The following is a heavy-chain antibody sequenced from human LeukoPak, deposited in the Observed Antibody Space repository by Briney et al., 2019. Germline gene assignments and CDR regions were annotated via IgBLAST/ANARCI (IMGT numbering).Heavy chain of an antibody. CDR1: GGTFSSYA. CDR2: IIPIFGTA. J-gene: IGHJ4*02. CDR3: ARVMITFGGVIATFDY. Sequence: GASVKVSCKASGGTFSSYAISWVRQAPGQGLEWMGGIIPIFGTANYAQKFQGRVTITADESTSTAYMELSSLRSDDTAVYYCARVMITFGGVIATFDYWGQGTLVTVSS. V-gene: IGHV1-69*13. D-gene: IGHD3-16*02.